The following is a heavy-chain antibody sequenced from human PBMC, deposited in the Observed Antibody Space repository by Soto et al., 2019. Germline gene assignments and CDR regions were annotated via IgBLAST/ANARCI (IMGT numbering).Heavy chain of an antibody. CDR2: IWYDGRNK. CDR3: ASGSSSIDY. CDR1: GFTFSSYG. V-gene: IGHV3-33*01. Sequence: QVQLVESGGGVVQPGRSLRLSCAASGFTFSSYGMHWVRQAPGKGLEWVAVIWYDGRNKYYADSVKGRFTISRDNSKNTLYLQMNSLRAEDTAVYYCASGSSSIDYWGQGTLVTVSS. J-gene: IGHJ4*02. D-gene: IGHD6-6*01.